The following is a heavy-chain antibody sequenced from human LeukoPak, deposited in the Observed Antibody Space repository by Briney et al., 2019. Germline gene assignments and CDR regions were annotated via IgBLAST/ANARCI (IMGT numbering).Heavy chain of an antibody. D-gene: IGHD2-15*01. V-gene: IGHV3-21*01. CDR3: ARGPHCSGGSCYPGGSYYYYMDV. J-gene: IGHJ6*03. CDR2: ISSSSSYI. CDR1: GFTFSSYV. Sequence: GGSLRLSCAASGFTFSSYVMHWVRQAPGKGLEWVSSISSSSSYIYYADSVKGRFTISRDNAKNSLYLQMNSLRAEDTAVYYCARGPHCSGGSCYPGGSYYYYMDVWGKGTTVTVSS.